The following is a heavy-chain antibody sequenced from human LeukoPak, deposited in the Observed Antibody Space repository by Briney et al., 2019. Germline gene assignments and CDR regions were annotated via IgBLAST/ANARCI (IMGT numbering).Heavy chain of an antibody. J-gene: IGHJ4*02. V-gene: IGHV3-23*01. CDR1: GFTFSSYA. D-gene: IGHD6-19*01. CDR2: ISGSGGST. Sequence: GGSLRLSCAASGFTFSSYAMSWVRQAPGKGLEWVSAISGSGGSTYYADSVKGRFTISRDNAKNSLYLQMNSLRAEDTAVYYCARGTAVAGETFDYWGQGTLVTVSS. CDR3: ARGTAVAGETFDY.